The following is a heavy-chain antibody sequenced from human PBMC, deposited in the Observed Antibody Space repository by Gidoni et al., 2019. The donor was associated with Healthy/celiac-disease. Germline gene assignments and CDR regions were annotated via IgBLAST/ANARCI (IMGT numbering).Heavy chain of an antibody. CDR1: GGSFSGYY. Sequence: QVQLQQWGAGLLKPSETLSLTCAVYGGSFSGYYWSWIRQPPGKGLEWIGEINHSGSTNYNPSLKSRVTISVDTSKNQFSLKLSSVTAADTAVYYCARTRVPKRCVRCGWFDPWGQGTLVTVSS. CDR2: INHSGST. J-gene: IGHJ5*02. CDR3: ARTRVPKRCVRCGWFDP. D-gene: IGHD2-21*01. V-gene: IGHV4-34*01.